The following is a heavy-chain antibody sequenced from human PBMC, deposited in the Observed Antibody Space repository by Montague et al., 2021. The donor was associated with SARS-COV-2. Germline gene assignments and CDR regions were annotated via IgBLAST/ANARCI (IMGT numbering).Heavy chain of an antibody. CDR1: GASMSGSY. V-gene: IGHV4-59*01. J-gene: IGHJ4*02. CDR2: IYSSGST. CDR3: VGEGYFSSEDMDY. D-gene: IGHD2/OR15-2a*01. Sequence: SETLSLTCTVSGASMSGSYWGWVRQPPGKGPEWIGYIYSSGSTHYNPALKSRVTISVDTSKSQFSLRLTSVTAADTAVYYCVGEGYFSSEDMDYWGQGTWVTVSS.